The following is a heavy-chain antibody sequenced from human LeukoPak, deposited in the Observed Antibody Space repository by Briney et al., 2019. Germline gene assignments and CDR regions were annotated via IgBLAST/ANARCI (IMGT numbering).Heavy chain of an antibody. CDR3: AGSSSSLNSYYYYRAA. J-gene: IGHJ6*03. CDR2: IYHSGST. CDR1: GYSISSGYY. Sequence: SETLSLTCTVSGYSISSGYYWGWIRPPPGKGLEWIGSIYHSGSTYYNPSLKSRVTISVETSKNQFSLKLSSVTAADTAVYYCAGSSSSLNSYYYYRAAGGKGPTVTV. V-gene: IGHV4-38-2*02. D-gene: IGHD6-6*01.